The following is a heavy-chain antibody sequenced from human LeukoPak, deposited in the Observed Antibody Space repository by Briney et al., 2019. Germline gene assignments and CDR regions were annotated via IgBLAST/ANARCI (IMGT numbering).Heavy chain of an antibody. D-gene: IGHD1-26*01. CDR3: ARGGELLAFIDY. J-gene: IGHJ4*02. Sequence: SETLSLTCTVSGGSISSYYWSWIRQPPGKGLEWIGYIYYSGSTNYNPSLKSRVTISVDTSKNQFSLKLSSVTAADTAVYYCARGGELLAFIDYWGQGTLVTVSS. CDR2: IYYSGST. CDR1: GGSISSYY. V-gene: IGHV4-59*08.